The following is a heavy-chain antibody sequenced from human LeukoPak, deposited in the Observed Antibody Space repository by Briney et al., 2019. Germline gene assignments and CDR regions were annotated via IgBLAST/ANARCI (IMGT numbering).Heavy chain of an antibody. CDR1: GGSISSYY. CDR3: ARYGYYYYYGMDV. CDR2: IYYSGST. V-gene: IGHV4-59*12. Sequence: SETLSLTCTVSGGSISSYYWSWIRQPPGKGLEWIGYIYYSGSTNYNPSLKSRVTISVDTSKNQFSLKLSSVTAADTAVYYCARYGYYYYYGMDVWAKGPRSPSP. D-gene: IGHD2-8*01. J-gene: IGHJ6*02.